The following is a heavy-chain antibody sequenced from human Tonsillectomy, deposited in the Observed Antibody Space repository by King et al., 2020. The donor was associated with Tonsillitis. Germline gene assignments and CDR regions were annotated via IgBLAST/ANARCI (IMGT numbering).Heavy chain of an antibody. Sequence: VQLVQSGIEVKKPGESLRISCEASGYSLTRNWIGWVRQMPGKGLEYMGIIYPSDSDTRYSPSFQGQVTISADKSISTAYLQWSSLQTSDSAIYYCARQGRDGYNFDYWGQGTLVIVS. CDR1: GYSLTRNW. J-gene: IGHJ4*02. CDR2: IYPSDSDT. D-gene: IGHD5-24*01. V-gene: IGHV5-51*01. CDR3: ARQGRDGYNFDY.